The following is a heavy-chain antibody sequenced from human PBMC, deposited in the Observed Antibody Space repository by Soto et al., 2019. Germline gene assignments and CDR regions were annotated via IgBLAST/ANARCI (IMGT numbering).Heavy chain of an antibody. D-gene: IGHD2-8*01. V-gene: IGHV4-4*02. Sequence: QVQLHESGPGLVKPSGTLSLTCAVSGGSISTAHSWSWVRQTPGKGFEWIAEIYNSGSATYNPSLRSRVTISVYKSKIQCSLNLISVTAADTAIYFCASAVALPVLFYFDYWCQGTLATGSS. CDR1: GGSISTAHS. CDR3: ASAVALPVLFYFDY. CDR2: IYNSGSA. J-gene: IGHJ4*02.